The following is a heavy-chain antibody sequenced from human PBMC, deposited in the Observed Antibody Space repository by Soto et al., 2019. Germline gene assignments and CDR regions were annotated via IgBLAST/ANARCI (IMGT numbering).Heavy chain of an antibody. D-gene: IGHD6-19*01. V-gene: IGHV3-23*01. CDR1: GFTFSSYA. J-gene: IGHJ4*02. CDR3: AKALAVAGYFEH. Sequence: GGSLRLSCAASGFTFSSYAMSWVRQAPGEGLEWVSVISGTGGSTYYADSVKGRFTISSDNSKNTLYLQMNSLRAEDTALYYCAKALAVAGYFEHWGQGTLVTVSS. CDR2: ISGTGGST.